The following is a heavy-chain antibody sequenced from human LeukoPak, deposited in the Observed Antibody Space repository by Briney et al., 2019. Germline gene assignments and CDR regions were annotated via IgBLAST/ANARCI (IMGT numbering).Heavy chain of an antibody. CDR1: GFTFNNYA. J-gene: IGHJ4*02. V-gene: IGHV3-23*01. CDR3: AKSPGQIPLDYFDY. Sequence: SGGSLRLSCAASGFTFNNYAMSWVRQAPGMGLEWVSTISGSGVTTYYADSVRGRFTISRDNSKTTLYLQLDSLRPEDMAIYYCAKSPGQIPLDYFDYWGQGTLVTVSS. D-gene: IGHD2-2*01. CDR2: ISGSGVTT.